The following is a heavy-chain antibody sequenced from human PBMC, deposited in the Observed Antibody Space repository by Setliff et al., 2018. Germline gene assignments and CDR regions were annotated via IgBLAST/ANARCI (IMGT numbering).Heavy chain of an antibody. CDR2: LHTSGST. V-gene: IGHV4-61*02. J-gene: IGHJ6*03. CDR3: ARDNRARHYMDV. D-gene: IGHD3-10*01. CDR1: GGSISSGSYY. Sequence: LSLTCAVSGGSISSGSYYWSWIRQPAGKGLEWVGRLHTSGSTNYNPSLKGRVTISVDTSKNQFSLKLNSVTAADTAVYYCARDNRARHYMDVWGKGTTVTVSS.